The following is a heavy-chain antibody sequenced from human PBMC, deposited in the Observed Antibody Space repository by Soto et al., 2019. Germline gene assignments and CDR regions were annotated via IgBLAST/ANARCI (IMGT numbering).Heavy chain of an antibody. V-gene: IGHV3-23*01. CDR3: ATESRSRPQGWFDP. CDR1: GFTFSSYG. J-gene: IGHJ5*02. D-gene: IGHD2-15*01. Sequence: EVQLLESGGGLVQPGESLRLSCAASGFTFSSYGMTWVRQAPGKGLEWVSSISGSGDYTYFADSVKGWFTISRDKSKDTLYLQMSSLRAEDTAVYYCATESRSRPQGWFDPWGQGTLVTVSS. CDR2: ISGSGDYT.